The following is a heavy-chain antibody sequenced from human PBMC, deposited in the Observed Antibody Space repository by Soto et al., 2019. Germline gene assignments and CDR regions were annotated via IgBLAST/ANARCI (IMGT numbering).Heavy chain of an antibody. CDR1: GDTFNFYS. CDR3: ASSYGSGYRDFDS. CDR2: INPILSMS. D-gene: IGHD3-10*01. V-gene: IGHV1-69*02. Sequence: QVQLVQSGAEVKKPGSSVRVSCKASGDTFNFYSINWVRQAPGLGLEWMGRINPILSMSNYAKRFTGRVTMTADKSTSTAYMELSSLRSEDTAMYYCASSYGSGYRDFDSWGQGALVTVSS. J-gene: IGHJ4*02.